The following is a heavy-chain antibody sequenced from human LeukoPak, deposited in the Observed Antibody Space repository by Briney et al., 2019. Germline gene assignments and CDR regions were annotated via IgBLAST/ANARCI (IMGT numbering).Heavy chain of an antibody. CDR2: ISGSCGST. Sequence: AGGSLRLSCAASGFTFSSYAMSWVRQAPGQGLEWVSAISGSCGSTYYADSVKGRFTISRDNSKNMLYLQMNSLSAEDTAVYCCAKDPRPVVAATPDYWGQGTLVTVSS. D-gene: IGHD2-15*01. V-gene: IGHV3-23*01. CDR1: GFTFSSYA. J-gene: IGHJ4*02. CDR3: AKDPRPVVAATPDY.